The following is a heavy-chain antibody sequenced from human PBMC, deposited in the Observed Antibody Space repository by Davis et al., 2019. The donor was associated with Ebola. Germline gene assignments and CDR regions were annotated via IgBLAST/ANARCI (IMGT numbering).Heavy chain of an antibody. J-gene: IGHJ4*02. CDR2: IYSGGSK. CDR3: AGGGYTGFRDS. V-gene: IGHV3-53*01. Sequence: GESLKISCAVSGFSVSNKYVSWVRQAPGKGLEWVSVIYSGGSKYYADSVKGRFTISRDKSRNTVYLQMDSLRADDTAFYDCAGGGYTGFRDSWGQGTLVTVSS. CDR1: GFSVSNKY. D-gene: IGHD5-12*01.